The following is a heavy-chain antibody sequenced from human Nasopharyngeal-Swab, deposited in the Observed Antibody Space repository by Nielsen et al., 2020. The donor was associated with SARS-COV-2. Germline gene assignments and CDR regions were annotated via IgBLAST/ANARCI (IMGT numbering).Heavy chain of an antibody. Sequence: GGSLRLSCAASGFTFDDYPMHWVRQAPGKGLEWVSGINWNSGISAYADSVKGRFTISRDNAKNSLYLQMNSLRVEDTALYYCAKDTRSPSKVRGPFDYWGQGTMVTVSS. CDR3: AKDTRSPSKVRGPFDY. D-gene: IGHD3-10*01. CDR1: GFTFDDYP. J-gene: IGHJ4*02. V-gene: IGHV3-9*01. CDR2: INWNSGIS.